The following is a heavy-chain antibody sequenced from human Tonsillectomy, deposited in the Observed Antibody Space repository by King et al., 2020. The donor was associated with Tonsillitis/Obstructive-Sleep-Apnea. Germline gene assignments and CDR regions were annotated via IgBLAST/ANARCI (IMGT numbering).Heavy chain of an antibody. V-gene: IGHV3-48*02. J-gene: IGHJ2*01. CDR1: GFTFSRYS. CDR2: ISRSNSTI. D-gene: IGHD2-2*02. Sequence: DVQLVESGGGLVQPGGSLRLSCAASGFTFSRYSMNWVRQAPGKGLDGGSYISRSNSTIYYADSLRGRFTMSRDDAKNSLYLQMSSLRDEDTAVYYCARGPAVVPAAIYWYFDLWGRGTLVTVSS. CDR3: ARGPAVVPAAIYWYFDL.